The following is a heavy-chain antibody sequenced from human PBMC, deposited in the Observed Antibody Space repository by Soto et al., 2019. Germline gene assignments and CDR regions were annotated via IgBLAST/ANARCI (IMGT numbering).Heavy chain of an antibody. J-gene: IGHJ4*02. CDR3: ARVKATLYRHYYFDY. Sequence: SETLSLTCTISGGSISVYYWSWIRQSPRQGLEWIGYVYDNGRPYYSPSLKSRVTISADTSKNQISLRLRSLTAADTAVYFCARVKATLYRHYYFDYWGQGTPVTVSS. D-gene: IGHD5-12*01. V-gene: IGHV4-59*08. CDR2: VYDNGRP. CDR1: GGSISVYY.